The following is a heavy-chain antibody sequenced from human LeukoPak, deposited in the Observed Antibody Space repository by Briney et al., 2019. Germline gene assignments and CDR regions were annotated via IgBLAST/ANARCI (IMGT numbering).Heavy chain of an antibody. V-gene: IGHV3-74*01. CDR2: IASDGSST. CDR1: GFTFSSYW. J-gene: IGHJ4*02. Sequence: GGSLRLSCAASGFTFSSYWMDWVRQAPGKGLVWVSRIASDGSSTTYADFVKGRFSISRDNAKNTLYLQMNSLRVEDTAVYYCARGRPHGNDYWGQGALVTVSS. CDR3: ARGRPHGNDY. D-gene: IGHD4-23*01.